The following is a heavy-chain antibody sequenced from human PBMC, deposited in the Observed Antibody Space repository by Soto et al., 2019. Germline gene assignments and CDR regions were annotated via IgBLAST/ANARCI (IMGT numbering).Heavy chain of an antibody. V-gene: IGHV3-30-3*01. CDR3: AGSYGFDY. CDR2: ISYDGSNK. Sequence: QVQLVESGGGVVQPGRSLRLSCAASGFTFSSYAMHWVRQAPGKGLEWVTVISYDGSNKYYADSVQGRFTISRDNSKNTLYLQMNSLRAEDTAVYYCAGSYGFDYWGQGTLVTVSS. D-gene: IGHD5-18*01. J-gene: IGHJ4*02. CDR1: GFTFSSYA.